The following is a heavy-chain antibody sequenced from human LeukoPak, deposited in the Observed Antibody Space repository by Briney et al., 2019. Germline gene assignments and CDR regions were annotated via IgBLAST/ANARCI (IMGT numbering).Heavy chain of an antibody. CDR2: IIPIFGTA. Sequence: GASVKVSCTASGGTFSSYAISWVRQAPGQGLEWMGGIIPIFGTANYTQKFQGRVTITADESTSTAYMELSSLRSEDTAVYYCARQRYCSSTSCYPKNPYYXYGMDVWGQGTTVTVSS. V-gene: IGHV1-69*13. D-gene: IGHD2-2*01. CDR3: ARQRYCSSTSCYPKNPYYXYGMDV. CDR1: GGTFSSYA. J-gene: IGHJ6*02.